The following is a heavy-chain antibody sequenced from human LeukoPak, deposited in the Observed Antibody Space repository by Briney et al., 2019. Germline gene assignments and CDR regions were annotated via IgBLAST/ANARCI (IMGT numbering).Heavy chain of an antibody. CDR2: IRSDGGNK. CDR1: GFTFSSYG. Sequence: PGGSLRLSCAASGFTFSSYGMHWVRQAPGKGLEWVAFIRSDGGNKYYADSVKGRFTISRDNSKNTLYLQMNSLRAEDTAVYYCARESRRYDSSGYYYAFDYWGQGTLVTVSS. J-gene: IGHJ4*02. D-gene: IGHD3-22*01. CDR3: ARESRRYDSSGYYYAFDY. V-gene: IGHV3-30*02.